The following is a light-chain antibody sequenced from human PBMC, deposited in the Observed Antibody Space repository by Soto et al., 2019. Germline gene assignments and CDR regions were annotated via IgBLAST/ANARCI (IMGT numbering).Light chain of an antibody. CDR1: SSDVGGSNY. CDR2: DVS. CDR3: GSYSSSSTLYV. Sequence: QSVLTQPASVSGSPGQSITISCTGTSSDVGGSNYVSWYQQHPGKAPKLMIYDVSNRPSGVSNRFSGSKSGNTASLTISGLQGEDEADYYCGSYSSSSTLYVFGTGTKLTVL. J-gene: IGLJ1*01. V-gene: IGLV2-14*03.